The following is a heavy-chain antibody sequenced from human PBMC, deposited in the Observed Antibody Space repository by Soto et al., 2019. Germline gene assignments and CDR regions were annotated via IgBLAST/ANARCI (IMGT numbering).Heavy chain of an antibody. Sequence: EVQLVESGGGLVQPGRSLRLSCAASGFTFDDYAMHWVRQAPGKGLEWVSGISWNSGSIGYADSVKGRFTISRDNAKNSLYLQMNSLRAEDTALYYCAKAYCLEGYFQHWGQGTLVTVSS. J-gene: IGHJ1*01. CDR2: ISWNSGSI. V-gene: IGHV3-9*01. D-gene: IGHD6-13*01. CDR3: AKAYCLEGYFQH. CDR1: GFTFDDYA.